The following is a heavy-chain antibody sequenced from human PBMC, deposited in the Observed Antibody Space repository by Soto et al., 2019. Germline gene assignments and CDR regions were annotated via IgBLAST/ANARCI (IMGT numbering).Heavy chain of an antibody. V-gene: IGHV1-8*01. Sequence: ASVKVSCKASGYTFTSYDINWVRQATGQGLEWMGWMNPNSGNTGYAQKFQGRVTMTRDTSISTAYMELSSLRSEDTAVDYCPGGLAELPYYDFWSGYPDIMGYYYHYYMDVWGKGTTVTVSS. CDR3: PGGLAELPYYDFWSGYPDIMGYYYHYYMDV. CDR1: GYTFTSYD. J-gene: IGHJ6*03. D-gene: IGHD3-3*01. CDR2: MNPNSGNT.